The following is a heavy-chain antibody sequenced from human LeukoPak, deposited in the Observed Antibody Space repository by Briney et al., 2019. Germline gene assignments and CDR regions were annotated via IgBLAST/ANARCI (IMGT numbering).Heavy chain of an antibody. Sequence: PSETLSLTCAVYGGSFSGYYWSWIRQPPGKGLEWIGEINHSGSTNCNPSLKSRVTISVDTSKNQFSLKLSSVTAADTAVYYCARGLSGSYSYHNFDYWGQGTLVTVSS. J-gene: IGHJ4*02. D-gene: IGHD1-26*01. CDR2: INHSGST. CDR3: ARGLSGSYSYHNFDY. V-gene: IGHV4-34*01. CDR1: GGSFSGYY.